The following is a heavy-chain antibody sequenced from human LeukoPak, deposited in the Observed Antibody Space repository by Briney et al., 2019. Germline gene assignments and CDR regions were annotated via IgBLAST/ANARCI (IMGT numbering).Heavy chain of an antibody. CDR1: GGSISSYY. CDR2: IYYSGST. V-gene: IGHV4-59*01. CDR3: ARDERIVVVPAASSMNYYYYYGMDV. Sequence: SETLSPTCTVSGGSISSYYWSWIRQPPGKGLEWIGYIYYSGSTNYNPSLKSRVTISVDTSKNQFSLKLSSVTAADTAVYYCARDERIVVVPAASSMNYYYYYGMDVWGQGTTVTVSS. J-gene: IGHJ6*02. D-gene: IGHD2-2*01.